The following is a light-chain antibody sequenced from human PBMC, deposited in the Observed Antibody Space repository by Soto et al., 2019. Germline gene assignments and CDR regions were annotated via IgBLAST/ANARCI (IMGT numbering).Light chain of an antibody. V-gene: IGKV1-17*01. CDR1: QDIGNV. J-gene: IGKJ4*01. Sequence: DIQMTQSPSSLSASVGDRVTITCRSSQDIGNVVGWYQQKPGKAPKRLIFAAARLQSGVPSRFGGSGSGTEFILTVSSLQPEDFATYYWLQHNAYPLTFGGGTPVDIK. CDR2: AAA. CDR3: LQHNAYPLT.